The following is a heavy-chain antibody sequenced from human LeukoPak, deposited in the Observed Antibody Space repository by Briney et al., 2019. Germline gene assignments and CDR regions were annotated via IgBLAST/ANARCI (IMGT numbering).Heavy chain of an antibody. CDR2: IRYDGSNK. D-gene: IGHD3-10*01. J-gene: IGHJ1*01. CDR3: ARSYYGSGSYHLGYFQH. V-gene: IGHV3-30*02. Sequence: GGSLRLSCAASGFTFSSYGMHWVRQAPGKGLEWVAFIRYDGSNKYYADSAKGRFTISRDNAKNSLYLQMNSLRAEDTAVYYCARSYYGSGSYHLGYFQHWGQGTLVTVSS. CDR1: GFTFSSYG.